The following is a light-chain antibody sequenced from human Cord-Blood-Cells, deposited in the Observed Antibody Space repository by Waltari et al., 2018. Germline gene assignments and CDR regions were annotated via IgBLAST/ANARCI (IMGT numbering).Light chain of an antibody. CDR3: QQRSNSIT. J-gene: IGKJ5*01. Sequence: EIVLTQSPATLSLSPGERATVSSRARQSVSSYLAWNQQKPDQAPRLLIYDASNRATGLPARFSGSGSGTFFTLTIRSLEPEDFAFYYCQQRSNSITFGQGTRLEIK. CDR2: DAS. CDR1: QSVSSY. V-gene: IGKV3-11*01.